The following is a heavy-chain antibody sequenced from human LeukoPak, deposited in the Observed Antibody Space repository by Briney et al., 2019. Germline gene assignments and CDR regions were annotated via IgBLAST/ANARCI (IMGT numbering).Heavy chain of an antibody. D-gene: IGHD2-15*01. V-gene: IGHV4-34*01. CDR3: ARSVEGYCRGGSCYYYSYYMDV. CDR2: INHSGST. Sequence: SETLSLTCAVYGGSFSGYYWSWIRQPPGKGLEWIGEINHSGSTNYNPSLKSRVTISVDTSKNQFSLKLSSVTAADTAVYYCARSVEGYCRGGSCYYYSYYMDVWGKGTTVTVSS. J-gene: IGHJ6*03. CDR1: GGSFSGYY.